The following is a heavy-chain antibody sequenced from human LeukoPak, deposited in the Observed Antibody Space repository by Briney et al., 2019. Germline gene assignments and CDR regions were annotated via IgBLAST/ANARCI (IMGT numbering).Heavy chain of an antibody. CDR2: INQDGSAQ. J-gene: IGHJ4*02. V-gene: IGHV3-7*01. CDR3: ADPPSDY. Sequence: PGGSLRLSCAASGFTFNSKWMTWVRQAPGKGLEWVANINQDGSAQYYVDSVKGRFTISRDNAKSSLYLEMSGLRVEDTAVYYCADPPSDYWGQGTLVAVSS. CDR1: GFTFNSKW.